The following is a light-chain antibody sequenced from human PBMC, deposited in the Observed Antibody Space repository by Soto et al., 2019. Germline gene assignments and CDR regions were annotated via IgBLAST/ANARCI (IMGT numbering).Light chain of an antibody. CDR3: CSYAGRYTYV. J-gene: IGLJ1*01. CDR2: DVS. V-gene: IGLV2-11*01. CDR1: SSDVGGYNH. Sequence: QSALTQPRSVSGSPGQSVTISCTGTSSDVGGYNHVSWYQQHPGKAPKLMIYDVSKRPSGVPDRFSGSKSGKTASLTISGLQAEDEADYYCCSYAGRYTYVFGTGTKVTVL.